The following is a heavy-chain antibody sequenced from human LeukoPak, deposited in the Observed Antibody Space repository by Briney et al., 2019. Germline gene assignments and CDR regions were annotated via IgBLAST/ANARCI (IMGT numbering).Heavy chain of an antibody. CDR2: ISAYNGNT. Sequence: VASVKVSCKASGYTFTSYGISWVRQAPGQGLEWMGWISAYNGNTNYAHKLQGRVTMTTDTSTSTAYMELRSLRSDDTAVYYCARGPCTNGVCYSSWFDPWGQGTLVTVSS. CDR3: ARGPCTNGVCYSSWFDP. V-gene: IGHV1-18*01. D-gene: IGHD2-8*01. J-gene: IGHJ5*02. CDR1: GYTFTSYG.